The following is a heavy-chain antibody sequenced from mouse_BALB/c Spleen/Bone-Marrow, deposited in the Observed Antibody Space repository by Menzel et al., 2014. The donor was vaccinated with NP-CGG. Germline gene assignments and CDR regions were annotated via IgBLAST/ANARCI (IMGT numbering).Heavy chain of an antibody. Sequence: EVHLVESGPELVKPGASMKISCKASGYSFTGYSMNWVKQSHGKNLEWIGLINPYNGGTSYNQKFKGKATLTVDKSSSTAYMELLSLTSEDSAVYYCARDSYDLYALDYWGQGTSVTVSS. J-gene: IGHJ4*01. CDR3: ARDSYDLYALDY. D-gene: IGHD2-12*01. V-gene: IGHV1-18*01. CDR1: GYSFTGYS. CDR2: INPYNGGT.